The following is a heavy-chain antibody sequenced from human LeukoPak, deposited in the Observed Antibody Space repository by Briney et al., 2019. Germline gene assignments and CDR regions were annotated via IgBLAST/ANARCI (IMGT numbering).Heavy chain of an antibody. CDR2: ISSTGTTI. CDR3: AREMVDTVTYYEAYFDY. CDR1: GFSVTSYP. D-gene: IGHD4-17*01. J-gene: IGHJ4*02. V-gene: IGHV3-48*04. Sequence: PGGSLRLSCAASGFSVTSYPMNWVRQAPGKGLEWVSYISSTGTTIYYADSVKGRFTISRDNAQNSLYLQMNSLRAEDTAVYYCAREMVDTVTYYEAYFDYWGQGTLVTVSS.